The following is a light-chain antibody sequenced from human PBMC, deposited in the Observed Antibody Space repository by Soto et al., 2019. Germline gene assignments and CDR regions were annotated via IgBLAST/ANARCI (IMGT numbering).Light chain of an antibody. CDR1: QSVTGSH. Sequence: EIVLTQSPGTLSLSPGERATLSCRASQSVTGSHLAWYQQKPGQPPRLLIYDASYRATGIPERFGGSGSGTDFTLTISRLEPEDFAVYYCQQYVTSSWTFGQGTKVEIK. J-gene: IGKJ1*01. CDR2: DAS. CDR3: QQYVTSSWT. V-gene: IGKV3-20*01.